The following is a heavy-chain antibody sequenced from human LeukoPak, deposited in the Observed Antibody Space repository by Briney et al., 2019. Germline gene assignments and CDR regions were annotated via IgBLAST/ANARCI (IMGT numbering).Heavy chain of an antibody. Sequence: SETLSLTCTVSGGSISSSSYYWGWIRQPPGKGLEWIGNIYYSGSTFYNPSLKSRVTISVDTSKNQFSLKLSSVTAADTAVYYCARIGFWYYYGSGSYYPHDAFDIWGQGTMVTVSS. J-gene: IGHJ3*02. CDR3: ARIGFWYYYGSGSYYPHDAFDI. V-gene: IGHV4-39*07. CDR1: GGSISSSSYY. CDR2: IYYSGST. D-gene: IGHD3-10*01.